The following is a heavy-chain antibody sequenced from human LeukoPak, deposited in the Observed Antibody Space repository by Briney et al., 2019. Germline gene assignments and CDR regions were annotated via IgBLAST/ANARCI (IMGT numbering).Heavy chain of an antibody. J-gene: IGHJ5*02. CDR2: MNPNSGNT. CDR1: GYTFTSYD. V-gene: IGHV1-8*03. Sequence: GASVKVSCKASGYTFTSYDINWVRQATGQGLEWMEWMNPNSGNTGYAQKFQGRVTITRNTSISTAYMELSSLRSEDTAVYYCARRANDFWSGYYLDPWGQGTLVTVSS. D-gene: IGHD3-3*01. CDR3: ARRANDFWSGYYLDP.